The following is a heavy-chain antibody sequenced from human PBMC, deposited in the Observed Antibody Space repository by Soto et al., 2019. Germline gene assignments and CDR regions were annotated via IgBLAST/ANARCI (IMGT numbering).Heavy chain of an antibody. D-gene: IGHD2-21*02. CDR3: ARHRGGLGDSPDAFDI. J-gene: IGHJ3*02. V-gene: IGHV4-39*01. Sequence: SETLFLTCTVSGGSISSSSYYWGWIRQPPGKGLEWIGSIYYSGSTYYNPSLKSRVTISVDTSKNQFSLKLSSVTAADTAVYYCARHRGGLGDSPDAFDIWGQGTMVTVSS. CDR1: GGSISSSSYY. CDR2: IYYSGST.